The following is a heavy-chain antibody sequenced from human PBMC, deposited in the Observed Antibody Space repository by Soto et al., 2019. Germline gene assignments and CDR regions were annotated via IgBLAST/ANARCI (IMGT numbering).Heavy chain of an antibody. Sequence: SETLSLTCNVSGGSISSSRSYWAWFRQPPGKELEWIANIFYAGNTYYNPSLKSRVTVSVDTSKNQFSLKLDSVTAADTAVYYCARQAAAPRIALWFDPCGQGTLVTVSS. D-gene: IGHD6-13*01. J-gene: IGHJ5*02. CDR1: GGSISSSRSY. CDR3: ARQAAAPRIALWFDP. V-gene: IGHV4-39*01. CDR2: IFYAGNT.